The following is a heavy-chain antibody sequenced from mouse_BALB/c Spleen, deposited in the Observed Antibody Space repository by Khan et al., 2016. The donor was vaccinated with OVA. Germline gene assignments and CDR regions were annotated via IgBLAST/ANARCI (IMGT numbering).Heavy chain of an antibody. V-gene: IGHV3-2*02. CDR2: ISYSGVT. J-gene: IGHJ2*01. CDR1: GYSITSGYA. D-gene: IGHD1-1*01. Sequence: VRLQQSGPGLVKPSQSLSLTCTVTGYSITSGYAWNWIRQFPGNKLEWMGYISYSGVTSYTPSLKSRISITRDTSKNQFFLQLNSVTTEDTATYYCARGNYYGYYVDYWGQGTTLTVSS. CDR3: ARGNYYGYYVDY.